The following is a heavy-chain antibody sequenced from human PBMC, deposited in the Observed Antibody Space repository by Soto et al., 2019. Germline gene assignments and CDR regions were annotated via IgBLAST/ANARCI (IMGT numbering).Heavy chain of an antibody. Sequence: QVQLVKSGAEVKKPGASVKVSCKASGYTFNSYAMHWVRQAPGQRLEWMGWINAGNGNTKYSQNFQGRVTITRDTSAATAYRELSSLRSEDSAVYYCTKNYYGSGTSYSADNNYYRDVWGKGTTVTVSS. CDR2: INAGNGNT. D-gene: IGHD3-10*01. J-gene: IGHJ6*03. V-gene: IGHV1-3*01. CDR1: GYTFNSYA. CDR3: TKNYYGSGTSYSADNNYYRDV.